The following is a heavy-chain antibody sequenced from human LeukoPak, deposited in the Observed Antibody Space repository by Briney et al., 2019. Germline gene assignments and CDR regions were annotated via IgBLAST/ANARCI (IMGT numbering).Heavy chain of an antibody. J-gene: IGHJ3*02. V-gene: IGHV1-46*01. Sequence: ASVKVSFKASGGTFSSYAISWVRQAPGQGLEWMGIINPSGGSTSYAQKFQGRVTMTRDTSTSTVYMELSSLRSEDTAVYYCASCGTTVTTDAFDIWGQGTMVTVSS. CDR3: ASCGTTVTTDAFDI. CDR2: INPSGGST. CDR1: GGTFSSYA. D-gene: IGHD4-17*01.